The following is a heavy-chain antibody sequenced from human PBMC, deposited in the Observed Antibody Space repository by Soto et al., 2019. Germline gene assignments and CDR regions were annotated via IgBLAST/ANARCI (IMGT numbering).Heavy chain of an antibody. D-gene: IGHD3-3*01. Sequence: SVKVTCKAYGGTFSSYAISWVRQAPGQGLEWMGGIIPIFGTANYAQKFQGRVTITADESTSTAYMELSSLTYEDTDVYYCARGRRGRWLLLDYWGQGTLVTVYS. CDR3: ARGRRGRWLLLDY. V-gene: IGHV1-69*13. J-gene: IGHJ4*02. CDR1: GGTFSSYA. CDR2: IIPIFGTA.